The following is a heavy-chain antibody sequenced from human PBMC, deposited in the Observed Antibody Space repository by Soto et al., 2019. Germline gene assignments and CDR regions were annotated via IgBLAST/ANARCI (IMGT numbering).Heavy chain of an antibody. J-gene: IGHJ6*02. CDR3: ARVPIVVVPAAEYYYYYGMDV. CDR1: GFTFSSYS. CDR2: ISSSSSYI. D-gene: IGHD2-2*01. Sequence: GGSLRLSCAASGFTFSSYSMNWVRQAPGKGLEWVSSISSSSSYIYYADSVKGRFTISRDNSKNSLYLQMNSLRAEDTAVYYCARVPIVVVPAAEYYYYYGMDVWGQGTTVTVSS. V-gene: IGHV3-21*01.